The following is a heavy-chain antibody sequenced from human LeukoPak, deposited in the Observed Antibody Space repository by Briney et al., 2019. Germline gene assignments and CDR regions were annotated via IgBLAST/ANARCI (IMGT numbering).Heavy chain of an antibody. CDR1: GFTFSSFA. CDR2: ISYYGSNK. D-gene: IGHD3-3*01. V-gene: IGHV3-30*04. Sequence: GRSLRLSCAASGFTFSSFAMHWVRHAPGKGLDWVGVISYYGSNKYYADSVKGRFTISRDNSKNSMYLQMNTLRVEDTAVYYCARARYYDTGGGHFDYWGQGTLVTVSS. CDR3: ARARYYDTGGGHFDY. J-gene: IGHJ4*02.